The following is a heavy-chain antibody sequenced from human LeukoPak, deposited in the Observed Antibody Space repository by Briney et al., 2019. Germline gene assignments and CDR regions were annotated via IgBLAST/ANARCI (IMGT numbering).Heavy chain of an antibody. Sequence: GGSLRLSCAASGFIFSTYWMSWVRQAPGKGLEWVANIKEDGSESHYVDSVKGRFTISRDNAKNSLYLQMNSLRAEDTAVYYCARHRRGDSSSWYLDYWGQGTLVTVSS. CDR1: GFIFSTYW. D-gene: IGHD6-13*01. CDR3: ARHRRGDSSSWYLDY. J-gene: IGHJ4*02. V-gene: IGHV3-7*01. CDR2: IKEDGSES.